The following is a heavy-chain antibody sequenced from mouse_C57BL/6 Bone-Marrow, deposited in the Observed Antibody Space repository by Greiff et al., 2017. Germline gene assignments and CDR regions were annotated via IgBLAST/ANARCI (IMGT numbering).Heavy chain of an antibody. V-gene: IGHV1-81*01. CDR2: IYPRSGNT. CDR1: GYTFTSYG. J-gene: IGHJ2*01. CDR3: ARSCYGYDD. Sequence: VQRVESGAELARPGASVKLSCKASGYTFTSYGISWVKQRTGQGLEWIGEIYPRSGNTYYNEKFKGKATLTADKSSSTAYMELRSLTSEDSAVYFCARSCYGYDDWGQGTTLTVSS. D-gene: IGHD2-9*01.